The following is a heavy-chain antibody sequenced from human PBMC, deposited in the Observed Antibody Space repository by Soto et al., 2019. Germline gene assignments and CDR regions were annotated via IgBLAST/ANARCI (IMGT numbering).Heavy chain of an antibody. CDR3: AREVGATYYYYGVDV. CDR1: GFTFTSYW. D-gene: IGHD1-26*01. CDR2: IKQDGSEK. J-gene: IGHJ6*02. V-gene: IGHV3-7*01. Sequence: PRGSLRLSCAASGFTFTSYWMAWVRQAPGKGLEWVANIKQDGSEKYYVDSVKGRFTISRDNAKNSLYLQMNSLRADDTAVYYCAREVGATYYYYGVDVWGQGKAVTVSS.